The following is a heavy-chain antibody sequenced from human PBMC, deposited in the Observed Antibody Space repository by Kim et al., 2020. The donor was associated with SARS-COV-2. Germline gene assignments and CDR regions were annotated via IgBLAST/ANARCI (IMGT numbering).Heavy chain of an antibody. J-gene: IGHJ4*02. CDR2: INAGIGNT. CDR1: GYTFTSYG. D-gene: IGHD6-19*01. V-gene: IGHV1-3*01. CDR3: AREWAVAGGRGDFDY. Sequence: ASVKVSCEASGYTFTSYGLHWVRQAPGQRLEWMGWINAGIGNTEYSQKFQGRVTITRDTSASTAYMELSSLRSEDTAVYYCAREWAVAGGRGDFDYWGQGTLVTVSS.